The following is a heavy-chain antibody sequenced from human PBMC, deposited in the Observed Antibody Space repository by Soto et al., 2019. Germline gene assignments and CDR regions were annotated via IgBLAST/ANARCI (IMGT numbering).Heavy chain of an antibody. Sequence: EVQLVESGGGLVQPGGSLRLSCAASGFTFSSYWMSWVRQAPGKGLEWVANIKQDGSETYYVDSVKGRFTISRDNAQNSLYLQMISLRAEDTAVYFCARGPRWVDYYYYYYMDVWGKGTTVTVSS. D-gene: IGHD2-15*01. V-gene: IGHV3-7*04. CDR2: IKQDGSET. CDR3: ARGPRWVDYYYYYYMDV. CDR1: GFTFSSYW. J-gene: IGHJ6*03.